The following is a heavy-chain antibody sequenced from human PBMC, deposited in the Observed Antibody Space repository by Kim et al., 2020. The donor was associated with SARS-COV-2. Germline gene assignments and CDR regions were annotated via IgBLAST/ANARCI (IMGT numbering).Heavy chain of an antibody. J-gene: IGHJ3*02. CDR1: GGSISSGGYY. Sequence: SETLSLTCTVSGGSISSGGYYWSWIRQHPGKGLEWIGYIYYSGSTYYNPSLKSRVTISVDTSKNQFSLKLSSVTAADTAVYYCARESSGPYDAFDIWGQGTMVTVSS. V-gene: IGHV4-31*03. CDR3: ARESSGPYDAFDI. CDR2: IYYSGST. D-gene: IGHD3-22*01.